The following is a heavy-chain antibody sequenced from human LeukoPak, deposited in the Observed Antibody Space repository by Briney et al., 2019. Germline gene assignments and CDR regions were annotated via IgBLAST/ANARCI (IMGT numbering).Heavy chain of an antibody. CDR3: ARDFNLGVTPWYFDY. CDR1: GFTFSSYS. D-gene: IGHD4-23*01. Sequence: GGSLRLSCAASGFTFSSYSMNWVRQAPGKGLEWVSSISSSSSYIYYADSVKGRFTISRDNAKNSLYLQMNSLRAEDTAVYYCARDFNLGVTPWYFDYWGQGTLVSVPS. V-gene: IGHV3-21*01. J-gene: IGHJ4*02. CDR2: ISSSSSYI.